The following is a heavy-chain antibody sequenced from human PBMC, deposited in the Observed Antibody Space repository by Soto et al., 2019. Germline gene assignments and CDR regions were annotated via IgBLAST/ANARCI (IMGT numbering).Heavy chain of an antibody. J-gene: IGHJ6*03. D-gene: IGHD6-19*01. V-gene: IGHV3-23*01. CDR1: GFTFSSYA. CDR3: AKIGSSGWYPSYYYYMDV. Sequence: EVQLLESGGGLVQPGGALRLSCAASGFTFSSYAMSWVRQAPGKGLEWVSAISGSGGSTYYADSVKGRFTISRDNSKNTLYLQMNSLRAEDTAVYYCAKIGSSGWYPSYYYYMDVWGKGTKVTVSS. CDR2: ISGSGGST.